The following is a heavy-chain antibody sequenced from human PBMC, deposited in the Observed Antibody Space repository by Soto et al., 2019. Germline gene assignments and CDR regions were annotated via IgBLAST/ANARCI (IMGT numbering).Heavy chain of an antibody. CDR3: ARDTGGSYDY. V-gene: IGHV3-72*01. J-gene: IGHJ4*02. D-gene: IGHD3-16*01. CDR1: GLIFSDYY. CDR2: TRNKVNSFSA. Sequence: GGSLRLSGAASGLIFSDYYMDWVRQIPGKGLEWVGRTRNKVNSFSAEYAASVKGRFSIYRDASKDSMYLQMNSLKSDDTAVYYCARDTGGSYDYWGQGALVSVSS.